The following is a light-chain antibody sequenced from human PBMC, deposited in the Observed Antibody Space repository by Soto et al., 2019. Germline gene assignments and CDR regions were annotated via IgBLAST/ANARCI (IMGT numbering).Light chain of an antibody. CDR1: QSVSSSY. CDR2: GAT. J-gene: IGKJ4*01. V-gene: IGKV3-20*01. CDR3: QQYGSSPLT. Sequence: EIVLTQSPGTLSLSPGERATLSCRASQSVSSSYLAWYQQKPGQAPRFLIYGATTRASGIPDRFSGSGSGTDVTLTISSLEPEDFAVDYCQQYGSSPLTFGGGTKVEIK.